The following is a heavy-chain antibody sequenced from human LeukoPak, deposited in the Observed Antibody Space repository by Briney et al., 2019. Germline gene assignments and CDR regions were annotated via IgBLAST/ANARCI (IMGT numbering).Heavy chain of an antibody. D-gene: IGHD3-9*01. CDR2: ISYDGSNK. CDR3: AKQAEPGIRYLDY. CDR1: GFTFSSYG. J-gene: IGHJ4*02. Sequence: PGGSLRLSCAASGFTFSSYGMHWVRQAPGKGLEWVAVISYDGSNKYYADSVKGRFTISRDNSKNTLYLQMNSLRAEDTAVYYCAKQAEPGIRYLDYWGQGTLVTVSS. V-gene: IGHV3-30*18.